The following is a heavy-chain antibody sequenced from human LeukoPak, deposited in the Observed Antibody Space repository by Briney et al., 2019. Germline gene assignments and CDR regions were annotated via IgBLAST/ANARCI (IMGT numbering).Heavy chain of an antibody. D-gene: IGHD6-19*01. Sequence: ASVKVSCKACGGTFSSYAISWVRQAPGQGLELMGGIIPIFGTANYAQKFQGRVTITTDESTSAAYMELSSLRSEDTAVYYCARGRIAVANNWFDPWGQGTLVTVSS. V-gene: IGHV1-69*05. J-gene: IGHJ5*02. CDR3: ARGRIAVANNWFDP. CDR1: GGTFSSYA. CDR2: IIPIFGTA.